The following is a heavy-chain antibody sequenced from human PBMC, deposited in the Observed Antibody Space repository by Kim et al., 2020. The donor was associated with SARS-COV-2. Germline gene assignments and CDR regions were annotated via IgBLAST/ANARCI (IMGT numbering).Heavy chain of an antibody. V-gene: IGHV4-34*01. CDR1: GGSFSGYY. J-gene: IGHJ6*01. CDR2: INHSGST. Sequence: SETLSLTCAVYGGSFSGYYWSWIRQPPGKGLEWIGEINHSGSTNYNPSLKSRVTISVDTSKNQFSLKLSSVTAADTAVYYCARVNRMVRGVIIYYYYGM. D-gene: IGHD3-10*01. CDR3: ARVNRMVRGVIIYYYYGM.